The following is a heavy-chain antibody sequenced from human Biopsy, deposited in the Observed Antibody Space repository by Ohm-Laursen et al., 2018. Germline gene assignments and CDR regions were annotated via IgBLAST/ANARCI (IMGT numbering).Heavy chain of an antibody. CDR3: AGIVLGPTNDAFDI. CDR1: GDSIGNYY. D-gene: IGHD1-26*01. Sequence: GTLSLTCTVSGDSIGNYYWSWIRQAAGKGLEWIGRIYPGGGTIYNPSLKSRVTMSVDTSKNHFSLNLNSVTAADTAVYYCAGIVLGPTNDAFDIWGQGTMVTVSS. V-gene: IGHV4-4*07. J-gene: IGHJ3*02. CDR2: IYPGGGT.